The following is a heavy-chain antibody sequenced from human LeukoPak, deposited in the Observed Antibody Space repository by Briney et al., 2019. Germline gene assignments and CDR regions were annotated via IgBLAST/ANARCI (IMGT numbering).Heavy chain of an antibody. CDR3: AKVLYSYYYYGMDV. J-gene: IGHJ6*02. V-gene: IGHV3-23*01. Sequence: GGSLRLSCAASGSTFSSYAMSWVRQAPGKGLEWVSAISGSGGSTYYADSVKGRFTISRDHSKNTLYLQMNSLRAEDTAIYYCAKVLYSYYYYGMDVWGQGTTVTVSS. CDR2: ISGSGGST. D-gene: IGHD2-2*02. CDR1: GSTFSSYA.